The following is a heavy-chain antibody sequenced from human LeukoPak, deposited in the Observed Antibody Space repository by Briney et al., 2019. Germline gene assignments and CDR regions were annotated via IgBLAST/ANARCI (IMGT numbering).Heavy chain of an antibody. J-gene: IGHJ4*02. CDR2: INPNSGGT. Sequence: ASVKVSCKASGYTFTGYYMHWVRQAPGQGLEWMGWINPNSGGTNYAQKFQGRVTMTRDTSISTAYMELSRLGSDDTAVYYCAREYYDILTGYSFDYWGQGTLVTVSS. D-gene: IGHD3-9*01. CDR1: GYTFTGYY. CDR3: AREYYDILTGYSFDY. V-gene: IGHV1-2*02.